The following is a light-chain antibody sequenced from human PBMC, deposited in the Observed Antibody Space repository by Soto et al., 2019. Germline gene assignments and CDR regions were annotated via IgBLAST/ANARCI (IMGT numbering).Light chain of an antibody. CDR2: EVN. CDR1: NSDVGTSNY. V-gene: IGLV2-8*01. Sequence: QSVLTQPPSASGSPGQSVTISCTGTNSDVGTSNYVSWYQQHPGKAPKLLIHEVNKRPSGVPDRFSGSKSGNTASLTVSGLQAEDEAEYYCSSSAGTNKLLFGIGTKVTVL. J-gene: IGLJ1*01. CDR3: SSSAGTNKLL.